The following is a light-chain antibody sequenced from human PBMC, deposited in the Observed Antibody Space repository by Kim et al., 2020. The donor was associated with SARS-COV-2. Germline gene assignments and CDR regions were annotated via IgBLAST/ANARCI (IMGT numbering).Light chain of an antibody. CDR2: GDS. Sequence: SYELTQRLSVSVALGQTARITCGGNNIGSKNVHWYQQKPGQAPVLVIYGDSNRPSGIPERFSGSNSGNTATLTISRAQAGDEADYYCQVWDSSTAHYVFGTGTKVTVL. CDR3: QVWDSSTAHYV. V-gene: IGLV3-9*01. CDR1: NIGSKN. J-gene: IGLJ1*01.